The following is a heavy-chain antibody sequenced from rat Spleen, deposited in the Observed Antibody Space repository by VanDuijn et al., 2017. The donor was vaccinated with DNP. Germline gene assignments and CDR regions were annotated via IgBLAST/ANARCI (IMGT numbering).Heavy chain of an antibody. CDR3: ARSPESSYIYFPWAY. J-gene: IGHJ3*01. D-gene: IGHD1-2*01. CDR1: GFSLTNHH. CDR2: VWIGGTT. Sequence: QVQLRESGPGLVQPSQTLSLACTVSGFSLTNHHLHWVRQPSGKGLEWMGVVWIGGTTHISSIFKSRVSISRDTSKSRVFLKVNSLQPEDTATYYCARSPESSYIYFPWAYWGQGTLVTVSS. V-gene: IGHV2-30*01.